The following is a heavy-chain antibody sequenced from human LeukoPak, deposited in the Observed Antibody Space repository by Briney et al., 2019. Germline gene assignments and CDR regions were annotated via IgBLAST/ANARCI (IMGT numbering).Heavy chain of an antibody. J-gene: IGHJ6*02. D-gene: IGHD5-24*01. CDR1: GFTFSSYS. CDR3: ARDLISVAEMATVGPYYYYYYGMDV. V-gene: IGHV3-21*01. Sequence: GGSLRLSCAASGFTFSSYSMNWVRQAPGKGLEWVSSISSSSSYIYYADSVKGRFTISRDNAKNSLYLQMNSLRAEDTAVYYCARDLISVAEMATVGPYYYYYYGMDVWGQGTTVTVSS. CDR2: ISSSSSYI.